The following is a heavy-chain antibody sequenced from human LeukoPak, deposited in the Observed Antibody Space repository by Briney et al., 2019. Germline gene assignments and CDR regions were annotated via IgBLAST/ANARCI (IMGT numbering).Heavy chain of an antibody. CDR3: ARDNSVGETAWWFDP. V-gene: IGHV1-46*01. CDR1: GYTFTGYY. D-gene: IGHD1-26*01. CDR2: INPSGSSA. Sequence: ASVKVSCKASGYTFTGYYMHWVRQAPGQGLEWMGFINPSGSSAAYAQKFQGRLTMTRDMFTSTDYMELTSLKSDDTAVYYCARDNSVGETAWWFDPWGQGTLVTVSS. J-gene: IGHJ5*02.